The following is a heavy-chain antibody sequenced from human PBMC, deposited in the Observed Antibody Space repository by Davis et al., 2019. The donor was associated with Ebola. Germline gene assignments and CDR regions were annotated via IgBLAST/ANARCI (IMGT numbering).Heavy chain of an antibody. J-gene: IGHJ6*02. CDR3: ARDRVVDGYNFEKYYYFGMDV. Sequence: GESLKISCAASGFMFSTYWMSWVRQAPGKGLEWVANIKPDGSEKNYVDSVKGRFAISRDNAKNSLYLEMNSLSAEDTAVYYCARDRVVDGYNFEKYYYFGMDVWGQGTTVTVSS. CDR1: GFMFSTYW. D-gene: IGHD5-24*01. CDR2: IKPDGSEK. V-gene: IGHV3-7*01.